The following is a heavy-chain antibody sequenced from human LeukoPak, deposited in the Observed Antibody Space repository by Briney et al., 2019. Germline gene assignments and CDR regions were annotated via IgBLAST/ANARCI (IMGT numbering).Heavy chain of an antibody. CDR3: AREDSTVDY. D-gene: IGHD2/OR15-2a*01. CDR2: INHSGST. J-gene: IGHJ4*02. V-gene: IGHV4-34*01. Sequence: SETLSLTCAVYGGSFRGYYWSWIRQPPGKGLEWIGEINHSGSTNYNPSLKSRVTISVDTSKNQFSLKLSSVTAADTAVYYCAREDSTVDYWGQGTLVTVSS. CDR1: GGSFRGYY.